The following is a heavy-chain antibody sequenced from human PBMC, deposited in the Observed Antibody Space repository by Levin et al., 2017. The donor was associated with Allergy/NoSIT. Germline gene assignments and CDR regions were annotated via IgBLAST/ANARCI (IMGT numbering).Heavy chain of an antibody. J-gene: IGHJ6*02. V-gene: IGHV4-4*07. CDR3: ARDRSGQWLVTRYYYGMDV. D-gene: IGHD6-19*01. CDR1: GGSISSYY. CDR2: IYTSGST. Sequence: SETLSLTCTVSGGSISSYYWSWIRQPAGKGLEWIGRIYTSGSTNYNPSLKSRVTMSVDTSKNQFSLKLSSVTAADTAVYYCARDRSGQWLVTRYYYGMDVWGQGTTVTVSS.